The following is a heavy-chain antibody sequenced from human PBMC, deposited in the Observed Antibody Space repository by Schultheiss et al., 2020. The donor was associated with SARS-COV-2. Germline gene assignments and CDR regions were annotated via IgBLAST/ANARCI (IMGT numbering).Heavy chain of an antibody. CDR2: ISAYNGNT. D-gene: IGHD6-19*01. Sequence: ASVKVSCKASGYTFTSYGISLVRQAPGQGLEWMGWISAYNGNTNYAQKLQGRVTMTTDTSTSTAYMELRSLRSDDTAVYYCARDEGVSQWLVKHGTDYWGQGTLVTVSS. V-gene: IGHV1-18*01. CDR1: GYTFTSYG. J-gene: IGHJ4*02. CDR3: ARDEGVSQWLVKHGTDY.